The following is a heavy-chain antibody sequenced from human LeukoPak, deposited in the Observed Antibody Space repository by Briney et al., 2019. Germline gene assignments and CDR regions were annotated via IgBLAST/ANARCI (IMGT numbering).Heavy chain of an antibody. J-gene: IGHJ4*02. CDR2: ISGGGDGT. CDR3: AKEGSYSSGWYHFDY. CDR1: GFTLSTFG. Sequence: GGSLRLSCAASGFTLSTFGMSWVRQAPGKGLEWVSAISGGGDGTFYAYSVKGRFTIFRDNSKNTLYLQMNSLRAEDTAVYYCAKEGSYSSGWYHFDYWGQGTLVTVSS. D-gene: IGHD6-19*01. V-gene: IGHV3-23*01.